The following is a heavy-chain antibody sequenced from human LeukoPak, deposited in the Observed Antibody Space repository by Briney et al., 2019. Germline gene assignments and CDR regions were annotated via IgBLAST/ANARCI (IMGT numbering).Heavy chain of an antibody. Sequence: GGSLRLSCVASGFTVSINYVSWVRQAPGQGLEWVSVMYSYGSTYYGDTVKGRFPISRDNAKNTLYLQMNSLRPADTAVYYCSRAVYSSGWYRGFDCWGQGTLVTVSS. J-gene: IGHJ4*02. D-gene: IGHD6-19*01. CDR2: MYSYGST. CDR3: SRAVYSSGWYRGFDC. V-gene: IGHV3-66*03. CDR1: GFTVSINY.